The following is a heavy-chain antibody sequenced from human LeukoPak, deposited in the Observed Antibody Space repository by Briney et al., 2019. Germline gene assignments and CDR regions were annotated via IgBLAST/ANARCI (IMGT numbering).Heavy chain of an antibody. CDR3: AKGHILLWFVA. D-gene: IGHD3-10*01. V-gene: IGHV3-23*01. Sequence: GGSLRLSCAASGFTFSSYAMSWVRQAPGKGLEWVSAISGSGGSTYYADSVKGRFTISRDNSKNTLYLQMSSLRAEDTAVYYCAKGHILLWFVAWGQGTLVTVSS. CDR2: ISGSGGST. CDR1: GFTFSSYA. J-gene: IGHJ5*02.